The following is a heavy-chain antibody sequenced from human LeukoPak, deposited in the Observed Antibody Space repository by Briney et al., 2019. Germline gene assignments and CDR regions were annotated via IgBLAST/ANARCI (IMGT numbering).Heavy chain of an antibody. D-gene: IGHD5-12*01. CDR1: GGSISSYY. CDR2: ISYSGST. V-gene: IGHV4-59*01. J-gene: IGHJ4*02. CDR3: ARGFDSKSTYFDY. Sequence: SETLSLTCTVSGGSISSYYWNWIRQPPGKGLEWIGYISYSGSTNYNPSLKSRVTISLDTSKNQFSLKVRSVTAADTAVYYCARGFDSKSTYFDYWGQGTLVTVSS.